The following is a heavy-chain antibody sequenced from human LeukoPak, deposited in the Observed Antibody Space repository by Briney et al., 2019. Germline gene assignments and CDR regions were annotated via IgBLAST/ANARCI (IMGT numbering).Heavy chain of an antibody. CDR2: ISYDGSNK. J-gene: IGHJ6*02. CDR3: AKEGITMVRGVPYYYGMDV. CDR1: GFNFSSYG. V-gene: IGHV3-30*18. Sequence: GGSLRLSCAASGFNFSSYGMHWVRQAPGQGLDWVAVISYDGSNKYYADSVKGRFTISRDNSKNTLYLQMNSLRAEDTAVYYCAKEGITMVRGVPYYYGMDVWGQGTTVTVSS. D-gene: IGHD3-10*01.